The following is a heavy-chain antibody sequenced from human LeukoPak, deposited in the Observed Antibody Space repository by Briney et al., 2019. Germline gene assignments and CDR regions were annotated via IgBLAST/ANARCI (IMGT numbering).Heavy chain of an antibody. Sequence: GGSLRLSCAASGFTFSSYGMHWVRQAPGKGLEWVAVIWYDGSNKYYADSVKGRFTISRDNSKNTLYLQMNSLRAEDTAVYYCARDGAVPAAPGYYYYMDVWGQGTLVTVSS. CDR1: GFTFSSYG. J-gene: IGHJ6*03. V-gene: IGHV3-33*01. CDR2: IWYDGSNK. D-gene: IGHD2-2*01. CDR3: ARDGAVPAAPGYYYYMDV.